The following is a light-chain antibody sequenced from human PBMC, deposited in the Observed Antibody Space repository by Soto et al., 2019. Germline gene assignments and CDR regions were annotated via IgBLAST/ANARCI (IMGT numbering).Light chain of an antibody. V-gene: IGKV3-20*01. CDR2: GAS. CDR3: QEYGSSPWT. CDR1: QSVSSSY. J-gene: IGKJ1*01. Sequence: EIVLTQSPGTLSLSPGERATLSCRASQSVSSSYLAWYQQKPGQAPRLLIYGASSRDTGIPDRFSGSGSGTDFTLTISSLETEDFAVYYCQEYGSSPWTFGQGTKVEIK.